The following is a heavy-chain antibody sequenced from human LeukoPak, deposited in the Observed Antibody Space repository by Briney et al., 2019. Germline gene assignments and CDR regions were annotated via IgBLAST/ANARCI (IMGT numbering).Heavy chain of an antibody. CDR2: IYYSGST. CDR3: ASLGGYYYDSSGIDY. J-gene: IGHJ4*02. D-gene: IGHD3-22*01. Sequence: SQTLSLTCAVSGGSISSYYWSWIRQPPGKGLEWIGYIYYSGSTNYNPSLKSRVTISVDTSKNQFSLKLSSVTAADTAMYYCASLGGYYYDSSGIDYWGQGTLVTVSS. CDR1: GGSISSYY. V-gene: IGHV4-59*01.